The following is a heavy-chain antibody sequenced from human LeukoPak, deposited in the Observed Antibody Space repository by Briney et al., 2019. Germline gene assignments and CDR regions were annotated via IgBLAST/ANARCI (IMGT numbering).Heavy chain of an antibody. CDR1: GGSISSHY. J-gene: IGHJ4*02. CDR3: ARQLGMAAYYDY. V-gene: IGHV4-4*07. Sequence: KASETLSLTCTVSGGSISSHYWTWIRQPAGKGLEWIGRIYSSGSTNYNPSLKSRVTMSLDTSKNQFSLKLSSVTAADTAVCYCARQLGMAAYYDYWGQGTLVTVSS. CDR2: IYSSGST. D-gene: IGHD6-19*01.